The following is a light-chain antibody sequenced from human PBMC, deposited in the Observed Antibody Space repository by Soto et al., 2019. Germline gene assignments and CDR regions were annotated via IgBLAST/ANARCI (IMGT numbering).Light chain of an antibody. CDR1: SSDIGGYNY. Sequence: QSALTQPASVSGSPGQSITISCTGSSSDIGGYNYVSWYQQYPGKAPKLMIYEVSNRPSGISNRFSASKSGNTASLTISGLQAEDETDYYCSSYTNSDPWVFGGGTKLTVL. V-gene: IGLV2-14*01. CDR2: EVS. CDR3: SSYTNSDPWV. J-gene: IGLJ3*02.